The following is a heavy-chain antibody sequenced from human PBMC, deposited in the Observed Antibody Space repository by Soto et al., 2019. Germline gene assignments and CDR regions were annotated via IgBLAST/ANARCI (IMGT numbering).Heavy chain of an antibody. J-gene: IGHJ6*02. Sequence: GASVKVSCKASGGTFSSYAISWVRQAPGQGLEWMGGIIPIFGTANYAQKFQGRVTITADESTSTAYMELSSLRSEDTAVYYCARDSSLRSPGGQWLVRGLCYYGMDVWGQGTTVTVSS. CDR3: ARDSSLRSPGGQWLVRGLCYYGMDV. V-gene: IGHV1-69*13. CDR2: IIPIFGTA. D-gene: IGHD6-19*01. CDR1: GGTFSSYA.